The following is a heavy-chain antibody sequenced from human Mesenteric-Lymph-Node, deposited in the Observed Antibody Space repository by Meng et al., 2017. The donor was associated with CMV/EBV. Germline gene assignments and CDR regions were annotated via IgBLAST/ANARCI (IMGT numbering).Heavy chain of an antibody. CDR2: VTWNSGSI. CDR1: GFTFGDYA. CDR3: AKDSLRTGLGAFNM. J-gene: IGHJ3*02. Sequence: SLKISCSASGFTFGDYAMHWVRQPPGKGLEWVSGVTWNSGSIGYADSVKGRFTISRDNAKNSLYLQMNSLRAEDTALYYCAKDSLRTGLGAFNMWGQGTMVTVSS. V-gene: IGHV3-9*01. D-gene: IGHD3-9*01.